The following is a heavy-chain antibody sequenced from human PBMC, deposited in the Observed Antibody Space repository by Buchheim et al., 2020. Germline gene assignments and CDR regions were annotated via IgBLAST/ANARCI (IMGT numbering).Heavy chain of an antibody. Sequence: EVQLVESGGGLVQPGGSLRLSCAASGFTFSSYWMSWVRQAPGKGLEWVANIKQDGSEKYYVDSVKGRFTISRANAKNSLYLQMNSLRAEDTAVYYCARDHGDYVSFYYYYGMDVWGQGTT. J-gene: IGHJ6*02. CDR3: ARDHGDYVSFYYYYGMDV. CDR2: IKQDGSEK. V-gene: IGHV3-7*01. CDR1: GFTFSSYW. D-gene: IGHD4-17*01.